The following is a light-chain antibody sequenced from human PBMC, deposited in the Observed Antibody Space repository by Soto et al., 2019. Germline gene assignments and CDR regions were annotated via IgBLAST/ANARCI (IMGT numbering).Light chain of an antibody. Sequence: DIQMTQSPSYVSASVGDRVSISCRASQDISTWLAWYQQKPGRAPKLLIYAASSLQSGVPSRFSGSGSGTDFTLTISNLQPEDFATYYCQHADSLPLITFGQGTRLEIK. V-gene: IGKV1-12*01. CDR3: QHADSLPLIT. J-gene: IGKJ5*01. CDR2: AAS. CDR1: QDISTW.